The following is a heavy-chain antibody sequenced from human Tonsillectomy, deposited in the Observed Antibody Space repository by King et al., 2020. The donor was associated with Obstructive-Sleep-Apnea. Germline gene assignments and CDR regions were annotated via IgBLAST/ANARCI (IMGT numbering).Heavy chain of an antibody. Sequence: VQLVESGGGVVQPGRSLRVSCAASGFTFSTYAMHWVRQAPGKGLEWVAVISYDGSNTYYADSVKGRCTISRDNSKNTLYLQMDSLRAEDTAVYYCGRAPTGTHDAVDIRGQGTMVTVS. J-gene: IGHJ3*02. D-gene: IGHD4-11*01. CDR3: GRAPTGTHDAVDI. V-gene: IGHV3-30*04. CDR1: GFTFSTYA. CDR2: ISYDGSNT.